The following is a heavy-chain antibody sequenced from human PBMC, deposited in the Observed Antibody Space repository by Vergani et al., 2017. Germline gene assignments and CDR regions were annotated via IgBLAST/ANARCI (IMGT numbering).Heavy chain of an antibody. J-gene: IGHJ4*02. CDR3: TKDFHWTFDH. D-gene: IGHD1-1*01. CDR1: GFSFNTHN. CDR2: IPFDGNDK. Sequence: QVQLVESGGGVVQPGGSLRLSCAASGFSFNTHNMHWVRQTPGKGLEWVAIIPFDGNDKYYADSVKGRFTASRDNSKNTMYLHLDRLRPEDTAVYYCTKDFHWTFDHWGRGTLVSVSS. V-gene: IGHV3-30*02.